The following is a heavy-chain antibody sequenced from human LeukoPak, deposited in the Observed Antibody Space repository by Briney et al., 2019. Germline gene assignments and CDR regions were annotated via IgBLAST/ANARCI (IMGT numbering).Heavy chain of an antibody. CDR3: ARAIMITFGGVTRADAFDI. CDR1: GGSISSYY. CDR2: IYYSGST. Sequence: SETLSLTCTVSGGSISSYYWSWIRQPPGKGLEWIGYIYYSGSTNYNPSLKSRVTISVDTSKNQFSLKLSSVTAADTAVYYCARAIMITFGGVTRADAFDIWGQGTMVTVSS. J-gene: IGHJ3*02. D-gene: IGHD3-16*01. V-gene: IGHV4-59*12.